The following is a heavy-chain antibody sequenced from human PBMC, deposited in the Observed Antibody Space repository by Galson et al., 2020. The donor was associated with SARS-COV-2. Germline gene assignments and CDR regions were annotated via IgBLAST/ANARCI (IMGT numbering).Heavy chain of an antibody. CDR1: GGSISSGGYY. Sequence: SETLSLTCTVSGGSISSGGYYWSWIRQHPGKGLEWIGYIYYSGSTYYNPSLKSRVTISVDTSKNQFSLKLSSVTAADTAVYCCARTSGGTDAFDIWGQGTMVTVSS. V-gene: IGHV4-31*03. CDR3: ARTSGGTDAFDI. CDR2: IYYSGST. J-gene: IGHJ3*02. D-gene: IGHD1-1*01.